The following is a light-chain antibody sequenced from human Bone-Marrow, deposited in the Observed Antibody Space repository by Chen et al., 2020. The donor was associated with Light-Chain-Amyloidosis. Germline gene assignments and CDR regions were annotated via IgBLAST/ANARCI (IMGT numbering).Light chain of an antibody. CDR2: WAS. J-gene: IGKJ1*01. CDR1: QSLLYTSNNKNY. Sequence: DIVMTQSPDSLAVSLGERATINCKSSQSLLYTSNNKNYLTWYQQKPGQPPKLLIHWASTRESGVPDRLSGSGSGTDFTLTISSLQAEDVAVYYCQQYYSSPRWTFGQGTRVEIK. V-gene: IGKV4-1*01. CDR3: QQYYSSPRWT.